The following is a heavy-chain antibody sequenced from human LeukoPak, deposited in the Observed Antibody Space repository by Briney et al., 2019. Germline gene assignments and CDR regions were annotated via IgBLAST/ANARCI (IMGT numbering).Heavy chain of an antibody. D-gene: IGHD2-15*01. CDR2: IWYDGSNK. J-gene: IGHJ4*02. CDR1: GFTFSTYA. V-gene: IGHV3-33*01. CDR3: TRVTYADGGYFDY. Sequence: QPGRSLRLSCAASGFTFSTYAMHWVRQAPGKGLEWVAVIWYDGSNKYYGDSVKGRLTISRDNSKNTLFLQMNSLTAEDTAVYYCTRVTYADGGYFDYWGQGTLVTVSS.